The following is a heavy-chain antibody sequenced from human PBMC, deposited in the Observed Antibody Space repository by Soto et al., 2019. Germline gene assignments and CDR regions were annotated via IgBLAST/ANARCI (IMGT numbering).Heavy chain of an antibody. CDR2: IYYTGST. Sequence: QVQLQESGPGLVKPSQTLSLTCTVSGGSISSGGYYWSWIRQHPGKGLEWIGYIYYTGSTYYNLSLKSRVTISVDTSKNQFSLKLSSETAADTAVYYCARVGPTVTTFLWFDPWGQGTLVTVSS. CDR3: ARVGPTVTTFLWFDP. V-gene: IGHV4-31*03. CDR1: GGSISSGGYY. J-gene: IGHJ5*02. D-gene: IGHD4-17*01.